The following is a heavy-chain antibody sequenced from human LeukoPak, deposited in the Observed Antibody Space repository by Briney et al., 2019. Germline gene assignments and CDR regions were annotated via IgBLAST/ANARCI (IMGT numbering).Heavy chain of an antibody. V-gene: IGHV3-66*02. CDR2: IYSGGST. CDR3: ARSRGYYYHDD. D-gene: IGHD3-22*01. Sequence: GRSLRLSCAASGFTISSNYMSWVRHAPGKGLEWVSVIYSGGSTYYADSVKGRFTISRDNSKNTLFLQMNSLRAEDTAVYYCARSRGYYYHDDWGQGTLVTVAS. CDR1: GFTISSNY. J-gene: IGHJ4*02.